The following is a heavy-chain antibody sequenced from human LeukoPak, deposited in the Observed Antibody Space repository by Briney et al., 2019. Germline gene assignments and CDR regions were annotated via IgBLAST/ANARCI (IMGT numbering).Heavy chain of an antibody. CDR3: ARGPDYYGSGSYYKRKGYFDY. D-gene: IGHD3-10*01. V-gene: IGHV4-34*01. J-gene: IGHJ4*02. CDR1: GGSFSGYY. CDR2: INHSGST. Sequence: SETLSLTCAVYGGSFSGYYWSWIRQPPGKGLEWIGEINHSGSTNYNPSLKSRVTISVDTSENQFSLKLSSVTAADTAVYYCARGPDYYGSGSYYKRKGYFDYRGQGTLVTVSS.